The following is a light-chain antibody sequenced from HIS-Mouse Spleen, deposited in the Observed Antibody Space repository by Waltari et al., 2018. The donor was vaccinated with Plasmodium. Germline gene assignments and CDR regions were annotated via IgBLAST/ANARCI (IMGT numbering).Light chain of an antibody. CDR1: QGISSY. CDR3: QQLNSYPYT. CDR2: AAS. Sequence: DIQLTQSPSFLSASVGDRVTITCRASQGISSYLAWYQQKPGKAPKLLIYAASTLQSGVPSRFSGSESGTEFTLTISSLQAEDFATYYCQQLNSYPYTFGQGTKLEIK. V-gene: IGKV1-9*01. J-gene: IGKJ2*01.